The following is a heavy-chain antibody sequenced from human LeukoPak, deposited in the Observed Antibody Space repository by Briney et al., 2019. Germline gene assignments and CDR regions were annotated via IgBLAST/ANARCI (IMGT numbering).Heavy chain of an antibody. V-gene: IGHV3-53*01. CDR2: IYSGGTT. D-gene: IGHD6-19*01. CDR1: GFTVSSNH. J-gene: IGHJ4*02. CDR3: ASPAVADGRRYFDY. Sequence: GGSLRLSCAASGFTVSSNHMSWVRQAPGKGLEWVSVIYSGGTTYYADSVKGRFTISRDNSKNTLYLQMNSLRAEDTAVYYCASPAVADGRRYFDYWGQGTLVTVSS.